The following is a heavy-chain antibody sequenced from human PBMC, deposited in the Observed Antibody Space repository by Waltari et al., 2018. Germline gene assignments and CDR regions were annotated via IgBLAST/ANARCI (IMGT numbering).Heavy chain of an antibody. Sequence: QVQLVQSGAEVKKPGSSVKVSCKASGDTFSSSTISGVRQAPGQGLEWMGRIIPILGIANYAQKFQGRVTITADKSTSTAYMELSSLRSEDTAVYYCARGRRFGELTGFDPWGQGTLVTVSS. J-gene: IGHJ5*02. V-gene: IGHV1-69*02. CDR2: IIPILGIA. D-gene: IGHD3-10*01. CDR3: ARGRRFGELTGFDP. CDR1: GDTFSSST.